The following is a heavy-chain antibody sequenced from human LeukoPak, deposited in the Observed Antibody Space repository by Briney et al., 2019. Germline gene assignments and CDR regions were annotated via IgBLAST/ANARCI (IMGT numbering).Heavy chain of an antibody. CDR3: AKRNYDFWSGYYRRAENHFDY. CDR1: GFTFSSYA. Sequence: GGSLRLSCAASGFTFSSYAMSWVRQAPGKGLEWVSAISGSGGGTYYTDSVKGRFTISRDNSKNILYLQMNSLRAENTAVYYCAKRNYDFWSGYYRRAENHFDYWGQGTLVTVSS. CDR2: ISGSGGGT. D-gene: IGHD3-3*01. J-gene: IGHJ4*02. V-gene: IGHV3-23*01.